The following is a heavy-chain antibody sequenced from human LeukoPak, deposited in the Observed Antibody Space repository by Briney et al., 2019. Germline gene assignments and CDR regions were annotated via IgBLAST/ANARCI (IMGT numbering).Heavy chain of an antibody. CDR3: ARDRGVSPLDY. J-gene: IGHJ4*02. Sequence: PGGSLRLSCAASGFTFSSYGMQWVRQAPGKGLEWVAVIWYDGSNKYYADSVKGRFTISRDNSKNTLYLQMNSLRAEDTAVYYCARDRGVSPLDYWGQGTLVTVSS. D-gene: IGHD3-10*01. V-gene: IGHV3-33*01. CDR2: IWYDGSNK. CDR1: GFTFSSYG.